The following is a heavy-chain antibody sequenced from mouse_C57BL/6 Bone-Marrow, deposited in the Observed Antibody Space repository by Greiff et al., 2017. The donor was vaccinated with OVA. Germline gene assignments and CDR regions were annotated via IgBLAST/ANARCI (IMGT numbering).Heavy chain of an antibody. CDR2: ISSGGSYT. V-gene: IGHV5-6*02. CDR1: GFTFSSYG. CDR3: ARRLAPFAY. J-gene: IGHJ3*01. Sequence: EVKLVESGGDLVKPGGSLKLSCAASGFTFSSYGMSWVRQTPDKRLEWVATISSGGSYTYYPDSVKGRFTISRDNAKNTLYLQMSSLKSEDTAMYYCARRLAPFAYWGQGTLVTVSA.